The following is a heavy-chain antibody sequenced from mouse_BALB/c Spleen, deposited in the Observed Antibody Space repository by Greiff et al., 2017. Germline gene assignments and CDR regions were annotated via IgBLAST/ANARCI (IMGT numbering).Heavy chain of an antibody. CDR1: GYSITSDYA. D-gene: IGHD1-1*01. CDR2: ISYSGST. V-gene: IGHV3-2*02. J-gene: IGHJ4*01. CDR3: ARRGTTDYYAMDY. Sequence: EVQLQESGPGLVKPSQSLSLTCTVTGYSITSDYAWNWIRQFPGNKLEWMGYISYSGSTSYNPSLKSRISITRDTSKNQFFLQLNSVTTEDTATYYCARRGTTDYYAMDYWGQGTSVTVSS.